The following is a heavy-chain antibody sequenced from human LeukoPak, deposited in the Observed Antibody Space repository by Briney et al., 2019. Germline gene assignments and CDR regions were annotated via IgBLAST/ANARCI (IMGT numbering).Heavy chain of an antibody. J-gene: IGHJ2*01. CDR1: GFTFSSYT. CDR3: AKDTGPWDWYFDL. V-gene: IGHV3-9*01. Sequence: PGGSLRLSCAASGFTFSSYTMSWVRQAPGKGLEWVSGISWNSGSIGYADSVKGRFTISRDNAKNSLYLQMNSLRAEDTALYYCAKDTGPWDWYFDLWGRGSLVTVSS. CDR2: ISWNSGSI.